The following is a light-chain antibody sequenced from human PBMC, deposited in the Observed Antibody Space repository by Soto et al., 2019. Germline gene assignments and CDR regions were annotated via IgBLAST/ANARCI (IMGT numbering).Light chain of an antibody. CDR1: QSLLHSNGYDY. V-gene: IGKV2-28*01. CDR3: MQALQNPVT. Sequence: DVVVTQSPLSLCVTPGEPASISCRSSQSLLHSNGYDYLDWYLQKPGQSPQLLISLGSERASGVPDRFSGSGSGTDFTLKISRVEAEDVGIYYCMQALQNPVTFGQGTRLEIK. CDR2: LGS. J-gene: IGKJ5*01.